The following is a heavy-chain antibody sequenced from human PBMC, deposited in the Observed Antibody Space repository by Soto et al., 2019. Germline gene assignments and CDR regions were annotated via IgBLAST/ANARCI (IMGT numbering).Heavy chain of an antibody. Sequence: QVQLVQSGAEMKKPGASVKVSCKTSGYTFTNYGISWLRQALGQGLEWMGWISDYIGTTNYAQKLQGRVTMTTDTSTSTAYMELRSLKSDDTAVYYCAREYRELPHYFDYWGQGTLVTVSS. CDR2: ISDYIGTT. D-gene: IGHD2-2*01. V-gene: IGHV1-18*01. CDR1: GYTFTNYG. J-gene: IGHJ4*02. CDR3: AREYRELPHYFDY.